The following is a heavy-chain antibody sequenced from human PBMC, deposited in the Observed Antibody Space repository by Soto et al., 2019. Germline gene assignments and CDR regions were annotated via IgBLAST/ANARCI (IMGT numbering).Heavy chain of an antibody. Sequence: QVQLVQSGAEVKKPGSSVKVSCKASGGTFGSYAFSWVRQAPGQGLEWMGGIIPVSGAAHYAQKFQGRVTITADEPTRTANRERSSLSSQDTAVIYCAKALGCRSPPCPLDNWGQGTRVMVSS. CDR2: IIPVSGAA. V-gene: IGHV1-69*01. CDR3: AKALGCRSPPCPLDN. CDR1: GGTFGSYA. D-gene: IGHD2-2*01. J-gene: IGHJ4*02.